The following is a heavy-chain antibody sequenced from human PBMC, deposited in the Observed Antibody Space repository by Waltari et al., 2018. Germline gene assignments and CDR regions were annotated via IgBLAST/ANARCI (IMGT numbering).Heavy chain of an antibody. CDR3: ARGRSADGYITDL. V-gene: IGHV3-30*09. CDR1: ELNFNNYA. Sequence: QMQLVESGGGVVQPGGSLRLPCRGSELNFNNYAMQWVRQAPGKGREWVALISYHGSNKYYADSVRGRFGISRDTSKNTVDLQMDSVRHEDTAMYFCARGRSADGYITDLWGQGTLVTVSP. J-gene: IGHJ5*02. CDR2: ISYHGSNK. D-gene: IGHD5-12*01.